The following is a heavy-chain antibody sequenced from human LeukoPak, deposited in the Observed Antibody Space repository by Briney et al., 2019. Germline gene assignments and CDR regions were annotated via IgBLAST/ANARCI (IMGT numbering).Heavy chain of an antibody. CDR2: ISSNGGST. J-gene: IGHJ1*01. D-gene: IGHD3-22*01. V-gene: IGHV3-64*01. CDR3: ARTDPYDSSGYYYAYFQH. Sequence: GGSLRLSCAASGFTFSSYAMHWVRQAPGKGLEYVSAISSNGGSTYYANSVKGRFTISRDNSKNTLYLQMGSLRAEDMAVYYCARTDPYDSSGYYYAYFQHWGPGTLVTVSS. CDR1: GFTFSSYA.